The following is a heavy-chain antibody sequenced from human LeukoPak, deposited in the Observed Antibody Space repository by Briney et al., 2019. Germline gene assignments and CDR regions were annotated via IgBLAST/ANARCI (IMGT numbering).Heavy chain of an antibody. CDR2: INHSGST. V-gene: IGHV4-34*01. J-gene: IGHJ4*02. D-gene: IGHD1-26*01. CDR1: GGSFSGYY. CDR3: ATTTIRLGY. Sequence: SETLSLTCAVYGGSFSGYYWSWIRQPPGKGLEWIGEINHSGSTNYNPSLKNRVTISVDTSKNQFSLKLSSVTAADTAVYYCATTTIRLGYWGQGTLVTVSS.